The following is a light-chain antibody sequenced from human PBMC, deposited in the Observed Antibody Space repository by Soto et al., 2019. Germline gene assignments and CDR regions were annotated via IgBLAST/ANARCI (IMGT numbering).Light chain of an antibody. CDR1: QSISSW. CDR2: DAS. J-gene: IGKJ1*01. Sequence: DIQMTQSPSSLSASVGDRVTITCRASQSISSWLAWYQQKPGKAPKLLIYDASSLESGVPSRFSGSGSGTEFTLTISSLQPDDFATYYCQQYNSHSWTFGQGTTGDIK. CDR3: QQYNSHSWT. V-gene: IGKV1-5*01.